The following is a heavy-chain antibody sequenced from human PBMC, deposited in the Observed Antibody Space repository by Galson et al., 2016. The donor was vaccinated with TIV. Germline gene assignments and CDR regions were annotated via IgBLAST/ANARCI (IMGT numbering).Heavy chain of an antibody. CDR2: IYSDGTT. J-gene: IGHJ4*02. D-gene: IGHD6-6*01. Sequence: SLRLSCAASGFTFSTFSITYMSWVRQAPGKGLEWVSLIYSDGTTYYADSVKGRFTISRDNSKNTLYLQLNSLRADGTAVYYCATTTPAIIQLGYYFDSWGQGTLVTVSS. CDR3: ATTTPAIIQLGYYFDS. CDR1: GFTFSTFSITY. V-gene: IGHV3-53*01.